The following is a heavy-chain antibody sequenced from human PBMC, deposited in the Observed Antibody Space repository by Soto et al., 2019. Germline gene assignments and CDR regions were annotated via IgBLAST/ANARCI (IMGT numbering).Heavy chain of an antibody. CDR2: IDWDDDK. CDR1: FFSLITSGMC. CDR3: GRIEWGYGMEV. J-gene: IGHJ6*01. D-gene: IGHD1-26*01. Sequence: SVPTLVNPTHTLTLTFTFSFFSLITSGMCVSWIRQPPGKALEWLALIDWDDDKYYSTSLKTRITISKDNSKKKVVLTMTNMDPVDKETYYCGRIEWGYGMEVWGQGTTVKVYS. V-gene: IGHV2-70*01.